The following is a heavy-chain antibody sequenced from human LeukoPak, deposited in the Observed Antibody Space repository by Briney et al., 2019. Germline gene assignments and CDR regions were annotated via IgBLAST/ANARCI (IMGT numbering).Heavy chain of an antibody. J-gene: IGHJ4*02. CDR3: APTSSNWYYFDY. CDR1: GYTFTGYY. V-gene: IGHV1-2*02. Sequence: ASVKVSCKTSGYTFTGYYMHWVRQAPGQGLEWMGWINPSSGVTNYAQKFQGRVTMTRDTSISTAYMELSRLTSDDTAVYYCAPTSSNWYYFDYWGQGTLVTVSS. CDR2: INPSSGVT. D-gene: IGHD6-13*01.